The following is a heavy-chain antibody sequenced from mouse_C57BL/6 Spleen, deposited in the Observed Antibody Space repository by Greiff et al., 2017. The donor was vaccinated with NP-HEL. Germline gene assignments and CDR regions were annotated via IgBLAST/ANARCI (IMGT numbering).Heavy chain of an antibody. D-gene: IGHD2-10*02. V-gene: IGHV5-9*01. CDR3: ARQGYGNQRRYFDY. CDR1: GFTFSSYT. Sequence: EVQLVESGGGLVKPGGSLKLSCAASGFTFSSYTMSWVRQTPEKRLEWVATISGGGGNTYYPDSVKGRFTISRDNAKNTLYLQMSSLRSEDTALYYCARQGYGNQRRYFDYWGQGTTLTVSS. CDR2: ISGGGGNT. J-gene: IGHJ2*01.